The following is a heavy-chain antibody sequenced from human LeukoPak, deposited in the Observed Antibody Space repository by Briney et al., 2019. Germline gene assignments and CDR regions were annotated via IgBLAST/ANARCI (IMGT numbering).Heavy chain of an antibody. J-gene: IGHJ3*02. CDR3: ARDGGSYLDAFDI. D-gene: IGHD1-26*01. CDR1: GGSISSSNW. Sequence: SGTLSLTCAVSGGSISSSNWWSWVRQPPGKGLEWIGEIYHSGSTNYNPSLKSRVTISVDKSKNQFSLKLSSVTAADAAVYYCARDGGSYLDAFDIWGQGTMVTVSS. CDR2: IYHSGST. V-gene: IGHV4-4*02.